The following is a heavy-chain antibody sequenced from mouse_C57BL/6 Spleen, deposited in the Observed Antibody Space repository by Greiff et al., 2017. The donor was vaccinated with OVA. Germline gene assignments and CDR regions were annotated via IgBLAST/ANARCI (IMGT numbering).Heavy chain of an antibody. CDR2: IRSKSNNYAN. V-gene: IGHV10-1*01. CDR1: GFRFTTYA. CDR3: VRHHSSYARDY. J-gene: IGHJ4*01. Sequence: EVKLVESGGGLVQPKGSLKLSCAASGFRFTTYAMNWVRQAPGKGLEWVARIRSKSNNYANYYAVSVKDRFTISRDDSESMLYLQMNNLKTEDTAMYYCVRHHSSYARDYWGQGTSVTVSS.